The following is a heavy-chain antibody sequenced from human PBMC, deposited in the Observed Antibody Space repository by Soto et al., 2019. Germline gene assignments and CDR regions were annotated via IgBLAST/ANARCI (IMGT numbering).Heavy chain of an antibody. CDR1: GFTSGSYG. Sequence: GGSLRLSCAASGFTSGSYGMHWVRQAPGKGLEWVAVISYDGSNKHYADSVKGRVTISRDNSKNTLYVQVNSLRVEDTAVYYCAKALNPDTVANPYYYGMDVWGQGTTVTVSS. CDR2: ISYDGSNK. V-gene: IGHV3-30*18. CDR3: AKALNPDTVANPYYYGMDV. J-gene: IGHJ6*02. D-gene: IGHD5-12*01.